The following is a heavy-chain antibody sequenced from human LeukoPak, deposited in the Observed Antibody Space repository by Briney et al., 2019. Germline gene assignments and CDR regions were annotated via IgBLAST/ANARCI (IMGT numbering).Heavy chain of an antibody. V-gene: IGHV1-18*01. Sequence: ASVKVSCKASGYTFTSYGISWVRQAPGQGLEWMGWIRAYNGNTNYAQKLQGRVTMTTDTSTSTAYMELRSLRSDDTAVYYCARDHDFWSGYGDYYYGMDVWGQGTTVTVSS. CDR2: IRAYNGNT. J-gene: IGHJ6*02. D-gene: IGHD3-3*01. CDR3: ARDHDFWSGYGDYYYGMDV. CDR1: GYTFTSYG.